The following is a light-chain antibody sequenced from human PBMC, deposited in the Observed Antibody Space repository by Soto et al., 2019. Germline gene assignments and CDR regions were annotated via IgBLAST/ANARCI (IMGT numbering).Light chain of an antibody. Sequence: IQMTQSPSTLSASVGDRVTITCRASQSIGNWLAWYQQSPGKAPKLLIYDASSLESGVPSRFSGSRSGTEFTLNISSLQPDDFATYYCQQYNSYMLTFGGGTKVDI. CDR3: QQYNSYMLT. CDR1: QSIGNW. CDR2: DAS. J-gene: IGKJ4*01. V-gene: IGKV1-5*01.